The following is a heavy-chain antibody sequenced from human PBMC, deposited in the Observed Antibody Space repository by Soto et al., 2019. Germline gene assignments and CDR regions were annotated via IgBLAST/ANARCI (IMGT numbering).Heavy chain of an antibody. CDR2: ISWNSGSI. CDR1: GFTFDDYA. D-gene: IGHD3-3*01. J-gene: IGHJ4*02. CDR3: AKEGIFGDYYYFDY. V-gene: IGHV3-9*01. Sequence: GGSLRLSCAASGFTFDDYAMHWVRQAPGKGLEWVSGISWNSGSIGYADSVKGRFTISRDNAKNSLYLQMNSLRAEDTALYYCAKEGIFGDYYYFDYWGQGTLVTVSS.